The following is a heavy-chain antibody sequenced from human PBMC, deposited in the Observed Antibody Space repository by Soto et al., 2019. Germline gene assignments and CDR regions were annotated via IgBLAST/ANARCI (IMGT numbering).Heavy chain of an antibody. CDR1: GGSISSYY. D-gene: IGHD3-3*01. V-gene: IGHV4-59*01. CDR2: IYYSGST. Sequence: PSETLSLTCTVSGGSISSYYWSWIRQPPGKGLEWIGYIYYSGSTNYNPSLKSRVTISVDTTKNQFSLKLSSVTAADTAVYYCSGRNDFRGGSDYWGQGTLVTVSS. CDR3: SGRNDFRGGSDY. J-gene: IGHJ4*02.